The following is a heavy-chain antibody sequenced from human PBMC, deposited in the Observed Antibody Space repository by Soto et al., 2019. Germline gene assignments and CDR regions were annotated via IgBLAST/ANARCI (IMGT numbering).Heavy chain of an antibody. J-gene: IGHJ6*02. D-gene: IGHD3-22*01. CDR3: ARDLHYYDTSGHYYSFYGLDV. V-gene: IGHV4-30-2*01. CDR2: IYRSGGT. Sequence: NPSETLSLTCAVSGDSISRGDYSWSWIRQPPGKGLEWIGYIYRSGGTYYNPSLRSRVTISVDRSKNQFSLKLNSVTAADTAVYYCARDLHYYDTSGHYYSFYGLDVWGQGTTVTVSS. CDR1: GDSISRGDYS.